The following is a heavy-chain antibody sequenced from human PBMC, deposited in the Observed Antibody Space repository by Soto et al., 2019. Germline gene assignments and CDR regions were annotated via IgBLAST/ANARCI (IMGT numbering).Heavy chain of an antibody. CDR2: MNPNSGNT. V-gene: IGHV1-8*01. Sequence: ASVKVSCKASGYTFTSYDINWVRQATGQGLEWMGWMNPNSGNTGYAQKFQGRVTMTRNTSISTAYMELSSLRSEDTAVYYCARGKLTRYSSSWYDLGDYWGQGTLVTVSS. D-gene: IGHD6-13*01. CDR3: ARGKLTRYSSSWYDLGDY. CDR1: GYTFTSYD. J-gene: IGHJ4*02.